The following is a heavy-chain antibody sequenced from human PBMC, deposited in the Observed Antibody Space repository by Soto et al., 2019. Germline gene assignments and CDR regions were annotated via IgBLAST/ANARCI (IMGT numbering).Heavy chain of an antibody. CDR1: GGTFSSYA. CDR2: IIPIFGTA. V-gene: IGHV1-69*06. CDR3: ARRTMVRGVTDYYYYGMDV. D-gene: IGHD3-10*01. J-gene: IGHJ6*02. Sequence: SVKVSCKASGGTFSSYAISWVRQAPGQGLEWMGGIIPIFGTANYAQKFQGRVTITADKSTSTAYMELSSLRSEDTAVYYCARRTMVRGVTDYYYYGMDVWGQGTTVTVSS.